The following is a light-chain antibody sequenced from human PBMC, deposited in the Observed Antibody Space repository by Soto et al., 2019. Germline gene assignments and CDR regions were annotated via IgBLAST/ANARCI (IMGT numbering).Light chain of an antibody. Sequence: DTLMTQSPLSLPFTPGEPSSISGRASQGVLHSNGYNYLDWYLQKPGQSPQLLIYLGSNRASGVHDRFSGSGSGTDFTLKISRVEAEDVGVYYCMQPLQTPWTFGQGTKVDIK. CDR3: MQPLQTPWT. CDR1: QGVLHSNGYNY. CDR2: LGS. V-gene: IGKV2-28*01. J-gene: IGKJ1*01.